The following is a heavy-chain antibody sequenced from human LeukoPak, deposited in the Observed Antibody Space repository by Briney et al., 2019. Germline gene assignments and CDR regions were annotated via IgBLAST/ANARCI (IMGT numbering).Heavy chain of an antibody. Sequence: GSLRLSCAASGFSFSAYTMRWVRQAPGKRLEYVSGIASNGGTKDYANSVKGRFTISRDNSKNTVYLQMGSLRAEDMAVYYCAREYCTTNNCYNWGLGYWGQGTLVTVSS. CDR2: IASNGGTK. CDR3: AREYCTTNNCYNWGLGY. CDR1: GFSFSAYT. V-gene: IGHV3-64*01. J-gene: IGHJ4*02. D-gene: IGHD2-2*02.